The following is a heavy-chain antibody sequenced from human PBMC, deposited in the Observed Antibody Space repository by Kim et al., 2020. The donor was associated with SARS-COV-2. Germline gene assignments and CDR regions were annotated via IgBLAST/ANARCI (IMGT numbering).Heavy chain of an antibody. Sequence: SETLSLTRTVSGGSISGSSYYWGWIRQPPGKGLQWIGAISYTGSTYHNPSLKSRVTISVDTSKNQFSLKLNSVTAADTAVYYCARDSSYFDTLTDYYYY. V-gene: IGHV4-39*07. CDR1: GGSISGSSYY. CDR2: ISYTGST. D-gene: IGHD3-9*01. CDR3: ARDSSYFDTLTDYYYY. J-gene: IGHJ6*01.